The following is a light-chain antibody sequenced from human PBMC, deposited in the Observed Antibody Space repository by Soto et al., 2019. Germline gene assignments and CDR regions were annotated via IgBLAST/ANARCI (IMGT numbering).Light chain of an antibody. CDR1: QPISSHNY. CDR3: QQYDNSPLT. Sequence: EIVLTQSPGTLSLSPGERATLSCRASQPISSHNYLAWYQQKPGQAPRVLIYGASRRATGISVRFSGSGSGTDFTLTISRLEPEDFAVYYCQQYDNSPLTFGGGTKVEIK. J-gene: IGKJ4*01. CDR2: GAS. V-gene: IGKV3-20*01.